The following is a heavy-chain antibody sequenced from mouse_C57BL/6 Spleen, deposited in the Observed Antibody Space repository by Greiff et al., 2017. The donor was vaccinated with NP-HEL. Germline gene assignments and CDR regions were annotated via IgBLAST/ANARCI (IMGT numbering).Heavy chain of an antibody. V-gene: IGHV1-54*01. Sequence: QVQLQQSGAELVRPGTSVKVSCKASGYAFTNNLIEWVKQRPGQGLEWIGVINPGSGGTNYNEKFKGKATLTADKSSSTAYMQLSRLTSEDSAVYFCARSPITTVVAFDYWGQGTTLTVSS. CDR2: INPGSGGT. J-gene: IGHJ2*01. CDR3: ARSPITTVVAFDY. D-gene: IGHD1-1*01. CDR1: GYAFTNNL.